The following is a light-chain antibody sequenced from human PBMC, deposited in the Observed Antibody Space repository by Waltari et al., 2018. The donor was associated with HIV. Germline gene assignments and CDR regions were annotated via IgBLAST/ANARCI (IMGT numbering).Light chain of an antibody. Sequence: EVVLTQSPATVSVSPGGRVILSCRASQSVTKNLAWYQQKPGQAPRLVTRGASTRAAGVPARFTGRGSGTQFTLTISSLQSEDFAIYYCQQYHNYWTFGQGSK. CDR2: GAS. V-gene: IGKV3-15*01. CDR3: QQYHNYWT. CDR1: QSVTKN. J-gene: IGKJ1*01.